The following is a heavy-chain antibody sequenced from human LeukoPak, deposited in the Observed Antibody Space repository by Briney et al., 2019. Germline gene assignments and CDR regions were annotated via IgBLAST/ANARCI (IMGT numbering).Heavy chain of an antibody. CDR2: ISSSSSYI. V-gene: IGHV3-21*04. D-gene: IGHD2-2*01. CDR1: GFTFSSYS. Sequence: GGSLRLSCAASGFTFSSYSMNWVRQAPGKGLEWVSSISSSSSYIYYADSVKGRFTISRDNAKNSLYLQMNSLRAEDTAVYYCAKSGDIVVVPATKEYWGQGTLVTVSS. J-gene: IGHJ4*02. CDR3: AKSGDIVVVPATKEY.